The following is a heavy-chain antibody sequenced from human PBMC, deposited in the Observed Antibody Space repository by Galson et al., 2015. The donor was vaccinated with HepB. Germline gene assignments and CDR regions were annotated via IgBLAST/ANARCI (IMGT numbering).Heavy chain of an antibody. Sequence: SLRLSCAASGFTFSAYNIHWVRQAPGKGLEWVSYITSSSSTIYYADSVKGRFTISRDNANNSLYLQMNSLRAEDTAVYFCARENTWINYYYGMDVWGQGITVTVSS. V-gene: IGHV3-48*01. CDR1: GFTFSAYN. CDR3: ARENTWINYYYGMDV. D-gene: IGHD1-20*01. CDR2: ITSSSSTI. J-gene: IGHJ6*02.